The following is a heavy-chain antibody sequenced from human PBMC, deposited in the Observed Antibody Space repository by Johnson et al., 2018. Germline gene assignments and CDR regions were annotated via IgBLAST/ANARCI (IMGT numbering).Heavy chain of an antibody. Sequence: VQLVQSGGGLVQPGGSMRLSCVASGFIFSYHYMDWFRQAPGKGLAWVGRIRNPASGYPTEYAASVKGRFTISRAEARNSLYLEMNSLKTEDTAVYYCARASYPQYFQHWGQGTLVTVSS. CDR3: ARASYPQYFQH. CDR1: GFIFSYHY. CDR2: IRNPASGYPT. J-gene: IGHJ1*01. V-gene: IGHV3-72*01. D-gene: IGHD2-2*01.